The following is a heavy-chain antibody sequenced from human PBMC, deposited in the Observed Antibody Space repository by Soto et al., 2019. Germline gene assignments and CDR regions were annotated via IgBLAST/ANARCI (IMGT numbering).Heavy chain of an antibody. V-gene: IGHV4-34*01. Sequence: SETLSLTCAVYGGSFSGYYWSWIRQPPGKGLEWIGGINYSGSTNYNPSLKSRVTISVDTSKNQFSLKLSSVTAADTAVYYCASEYSGYEGGDYWGQGTLVTVSS. CDR1: GGSFSGYY. D-gene: IGHD5-12*01. CDR2: INYSGST. J-gene: IGHJ4*02. CDR3: ASEYSGYEGGDY.